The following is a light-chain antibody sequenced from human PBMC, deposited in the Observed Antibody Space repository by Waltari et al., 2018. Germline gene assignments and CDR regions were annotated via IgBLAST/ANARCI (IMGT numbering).Light chain of an antibody. CDR2: GAS. Sequence: DIQLTQSPSSLAASVGDRVTIHCRASQSISKYLNWYQQKPGRAPNLLIYGASTLQSGVPSRFSGGGSGTEFTLTINTLQPEDFAVYYCQQSYTAPTYTFGQGTKLEI. CDR1: QSISKY. V-gene: IGKV1-39*01. J-gene: IGKJ2*01. CDR3: QQSYTAPTYT.